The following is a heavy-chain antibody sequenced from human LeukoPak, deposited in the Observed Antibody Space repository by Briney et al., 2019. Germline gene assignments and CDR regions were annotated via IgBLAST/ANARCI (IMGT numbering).Heavy chain of an antibody. CDR2: VNPNSGGT. J-gene: IGHJ4*02. D-gene: IGHD1-26*01. CDR1: GYTFTGYY. V-gene: IGHV1-2*02. Sequence: ASVKVSCKASGYTFTGYYMHWVRQAPGQGLEWMGWVNPNSGGTNYAQKFQGRVTMTRDTSISTAYMELSRLRSDDTAVYYRARDTVGATGGDYWGQGTLVTVSS. CDR3: ARDTVGATGGDY.